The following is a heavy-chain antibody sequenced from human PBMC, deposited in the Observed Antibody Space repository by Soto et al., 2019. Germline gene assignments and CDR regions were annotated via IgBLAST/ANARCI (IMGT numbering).Heavy chain of an antibody. CDR2: IYYSGTT. CDR3: ARDCYTLEVATNGLDV. D-gene: IGHD2-2*02. CDR1: GVSVSGDTYF. J-gene: IGHJ6*02. V-gene: IGHV4-61*01. Sequence: PSETLSLTCTVSGVSVSGDTYFWSWIRQPPGKGLEWIGYIYYSGTTNYNPSLKSRVTISVDTSKNQFSLKLSSVTAADTAVYYCARDCYTLEVATNGLDVWGQGITVTVSS.